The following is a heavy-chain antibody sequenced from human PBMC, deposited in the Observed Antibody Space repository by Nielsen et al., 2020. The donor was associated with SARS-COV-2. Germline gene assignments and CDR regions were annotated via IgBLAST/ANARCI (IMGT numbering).Heavy chain of an antibody. CDR1: GFTFRNYP. J-gene: IGHJ6*02. V-gene: IGHV3-48*01. CDR2: INDKSTTI. CDR3: AGDQGIVGATDYYYYYGMDV. Sequence: GESLKISCEASGFTFRNYPLNWVRQAPGKGLEWVSYINDKSTTIYYADSVKGRFTISRDNAKNSLYLQMNSLRAEDTAVYYCAGDQGIVGATDYYYYYGMDVWGQGTTVTVSS. D-gene: IGHD1-26*01.